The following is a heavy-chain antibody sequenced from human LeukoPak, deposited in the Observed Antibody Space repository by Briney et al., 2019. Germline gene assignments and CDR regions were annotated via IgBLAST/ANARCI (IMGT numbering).Heavy chain of an antibody. J-gene: IGHJ4*02. D-gene: IGHD6-13*01. V-gene: IGHV4-38-2*02. CDR3: ARVRPGIAATGTWAAPV. CDR1: GYSISSGYW. Sequence: SETLSLTCTVSGYSISSGYWWGWIRQSPGMGLEWIGSVHHSGSIYYNPSFKSRVTISVDTSKNQFSLKLSSATAADTAVYYCARVRPGIAATGTWAAPVWGQGTLVTVSS. CDR2: VHHSGSI.